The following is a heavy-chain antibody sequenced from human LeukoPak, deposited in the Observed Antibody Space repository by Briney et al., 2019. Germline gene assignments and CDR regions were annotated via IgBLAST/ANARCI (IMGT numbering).Heavy chain of an antibody. V-gene: IGHV3-53*01. Sequence: GGSLRLSCAAAGFSVSSNLMSWVRQAPGKGLEWVSLVYSGGGTYYADSVKGRFTISRDNSKNTMFLQMNSLRAEDTAVYYCATFGCNGDCDYGGQGTLVTVSS. J-gene: IGHJ4*02. CDR3: ATFGCNGDCDY. CDR1: GFSVSSNL. CDR2: VYSGGGT. D-gene: IGHD3-10*01.